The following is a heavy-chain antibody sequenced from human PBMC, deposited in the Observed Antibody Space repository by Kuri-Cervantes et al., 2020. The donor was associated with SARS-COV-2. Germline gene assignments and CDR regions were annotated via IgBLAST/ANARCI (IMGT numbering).Heavy chain of an antibody. Sequence: GSLRLSCAVYGGPFSGYYWSWIRQPPGKGLEWIGEINHSGSTNYNPSLKSRVTISVDTSKNQFSLKLSSVTAADTAVYYCARGRIAVVPAAKAFDPWGQGTLVTVSS. V-gene: IGHV4-34*01. CDR1: GGPFSGYY. CDR3: ARGRIAVVPAAKAFDP. D-gene: IGHD2-2*01. J-gene: IGHJ5*02. CDR2: INHSGST.